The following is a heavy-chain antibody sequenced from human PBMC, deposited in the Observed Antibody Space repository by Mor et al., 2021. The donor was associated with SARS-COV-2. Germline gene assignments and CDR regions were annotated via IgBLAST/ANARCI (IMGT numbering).Heavy chain of an antibody. Sequence: NPSLKSRVTISVDTSKNQFSLKLSSVTAADTAVYYCARVRPPKKRYYYDSSGCIDYWGQGTLVTVSS. V-gene: IGHV4-34*01. J-gene: IGHJ4*02. CDR3: ARVRPPKKRYYYDSSGCIDY. D-gene: IGHD3-22*01.